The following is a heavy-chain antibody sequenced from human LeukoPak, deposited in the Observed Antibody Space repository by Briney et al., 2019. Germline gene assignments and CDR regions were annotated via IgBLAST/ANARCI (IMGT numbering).Heavy chain of an antibody. V-gene: IGHV3-43*02. Sequence: QPGGSLRLSCAASGFTFHNYAIHWVRHAPGKGLEWVSLISGDGITTYFADSVKGRFTISRDNSKSSLFLQMNSLRTEDTALYYCARDHVYGGADYWGQGTLVTVSS. J-gene: IGHJ4*02. CDR3: ARDHVYGGADY. D-gene: IGHD5/OR15-5a*01. CDR2: ISGDGITT. CDR1: GFTFHNYA.